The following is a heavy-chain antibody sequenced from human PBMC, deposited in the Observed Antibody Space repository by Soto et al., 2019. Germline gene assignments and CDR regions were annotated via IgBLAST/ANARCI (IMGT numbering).Heavy chain of an antibody. Sequence: SETLSLTCTVSGASIIYGGFSWIWIRQSPGKGLEWIGYISHLENTYFHPSFKSRLTMSIDRSRNQFSLNLSSVTAADRAVYYCVRGGGYDPFDYWGQGVLVTVS. CDR1: GASIIYGGFS. D-gene: IGHD5-12*01. CDR2: ISHLENT. V-gene: IGHV4-30-2*06. J-gene: IGHJ4*02. CDR3: VRGGGYDPFDY.